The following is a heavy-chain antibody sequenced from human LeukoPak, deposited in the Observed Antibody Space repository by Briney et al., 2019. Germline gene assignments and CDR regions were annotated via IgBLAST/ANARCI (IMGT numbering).Heavy chain of an antibody. J-gene: IGHJ4*02. D-gene: IGHD3-22*01. CDR1: GFTFSSYG. V-gene: IGHV3-30*03. CDR3: ASPYYDSSGYRRGPLDY. CDR2: ISYDGSNK. Sequence: PGGFLRLSCAASGFTFSSYGMHWVRQAPGKGLEWVAVISYDGSNKYYADSVRGRFTISRDNSKNTLYLQMNSLRAEDTAVYYCASPYYDSSGYRRGPLDYWGQGTLVTVSS.